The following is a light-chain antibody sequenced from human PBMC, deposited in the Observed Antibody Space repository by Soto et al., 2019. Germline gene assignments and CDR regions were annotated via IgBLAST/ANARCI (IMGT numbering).Light chain of an antibody. Sequence: QSALTQPASVSGSPGQSITISCTGTSSDVGSYNLVSWYQQHPGNAPKLMIYEGSKRPSGVSNRFSVSKSGNTATLTISGLQAEDEADYYCCSYVDSTTVYVFGTGTKLTVL. V-gene: IGLV2-23*01. CDR2: EGS. CDR1: SSDVGSYNL. CDR3: CSYVDSTTVYV. J-gene: IGLJ1*01.